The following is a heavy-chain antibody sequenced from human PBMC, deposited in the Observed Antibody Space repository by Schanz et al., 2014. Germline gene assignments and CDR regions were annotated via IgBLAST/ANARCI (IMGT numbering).Heavy chain of an antibody. CDR1: GYRFTSYG. CDR3: TRDNLCTSYCLAC. CDR2: ISAYSGNP. Sequence: KDSCKSSGYRFTSYGINWLRQAPGQGLEWMGWISAYSGNPKYAQKFQCRVTMTTDTSTIAAYLQLRRLRSDNTPLYYCTRDNLCTSYCLACWGPGPLVNVSS. D-gene: IGHD2-8*01. J-gene: IGHJ4*01. V-gene: IGHV1-18*01.